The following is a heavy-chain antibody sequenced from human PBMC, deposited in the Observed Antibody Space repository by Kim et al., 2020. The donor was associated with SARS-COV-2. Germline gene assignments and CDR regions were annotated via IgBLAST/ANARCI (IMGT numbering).Heavy chain of an antibody. V-gene: IGHV3-23*01. J-gene: IGHJ3*02. CDR3: AKGVGGGEAFDI. D-gene: IGHD3-10*01. Sequence: SDADSVKGRFTISRDNSKNTLYLQMNSLRAEDTAVYYCAKGVGGGEAFDIWGQGTMVTVSS.